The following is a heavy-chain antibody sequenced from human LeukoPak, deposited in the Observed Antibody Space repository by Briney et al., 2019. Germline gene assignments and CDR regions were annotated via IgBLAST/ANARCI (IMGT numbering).Heavy chain of an antibody. CDR3: ARDGLVEGSGSFDY. CDR1: GFTFSSYA. Sequence: PGRSLRLSCAASGFTFSSYAMHWVRQAPGKGLEWVAVISYDGSNKYYADSVEGRFTISRDNSKNTLYLQMNSLRAEDTAVYYCARDGLVEGSGSFDYWGQGTLVTVSS. V-gene: IGHV3-30-3*01. CDR2: ISYDGSNK. J-gene: IGHJ4*02. D-gene: IGHD3-10*01.